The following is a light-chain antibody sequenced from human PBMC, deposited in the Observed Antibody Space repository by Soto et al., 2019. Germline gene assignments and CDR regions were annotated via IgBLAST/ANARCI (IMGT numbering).Light chain of an antibody. J-gene: IGKJ4*01. V-gene: IGKV1-9*01. CDR1: QGINRH. CDR2: AAS. CDR3: QQVSGYLLS. Sequence: DIQLTQSPSFLSASVGDRVTITCRASQGINRHLAWYQQEPGKAPKLLIYAASTLQSGVPSRFSGSASGTEFTLTISSLQPEDFATYYCQQVSGYLLSFGGGTKVEIK.